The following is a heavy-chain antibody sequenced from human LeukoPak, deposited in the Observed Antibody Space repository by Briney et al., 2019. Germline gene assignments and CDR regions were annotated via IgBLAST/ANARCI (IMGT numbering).Heavy chain of an antibody. CDR1: GYTLTELS. V-gene: IGHV1-24*01. CDR3: ATDKPGTVTDAFDI. J-gene: IGHJ3*02. D-gene: IGHD4-17*01. CDR2: FDPEDDET. Sequence: PGASVKVSCKVSGYTLTELSMHWVRQAPGKGLEWMGGFDPEDDETIYAQKFQGRVTMTEDTSTDTAYMGLSSLRSEDTAVYYCATDKPGTVTDAFDIWGQGTMVTVS.